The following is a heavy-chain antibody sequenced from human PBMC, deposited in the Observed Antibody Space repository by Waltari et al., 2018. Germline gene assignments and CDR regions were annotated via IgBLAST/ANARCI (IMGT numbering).Heavy chain of an antibody. J-gene: IGHJ5*02. CDR1: GGPIISYY. V-gene: IGHV4-4*07. Sequence: QVQLQQSGPGLVTPSETLSLTCTVPGGPIISYYCSWIRQPAGKGLAWIGRIYISGSTNYNPSLKSRVTMSVDTSKNQFSLKLSSVTAADTAVYYCARDGVRGGWFDPWGQGTLVTVSS. D-gene: IGHD3-10*01. CDR2: IYISGST. CDR3: ARDGVRGGWFDP.